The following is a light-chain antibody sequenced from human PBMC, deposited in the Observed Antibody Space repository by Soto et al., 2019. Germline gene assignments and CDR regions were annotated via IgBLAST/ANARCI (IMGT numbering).Light chain of an antibody. CDR1: QSVSSN. J-gene: IGKJ5*01. V-gene: IGKV3-11*01. CDR2: GAT. Sequence: EIVLTQSPATLSVSPGERATLSCRASQSVSSNLVWYQKKPGQTPRLLIHGATTRATGIPARFSGSGSGTDFTLTISSLEPEDFAVYYCQQRSNWPTFGQGTRLEIK. CDR3: QQRSNWPT.